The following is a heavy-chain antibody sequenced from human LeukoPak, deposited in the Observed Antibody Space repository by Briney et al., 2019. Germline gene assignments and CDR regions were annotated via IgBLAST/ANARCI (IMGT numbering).Heavy chain of an antibody. D-gene: IGHD3-22*01. CDR1: GGSISSYY. CDR3: ARLHYYDSSGYYGYFDY. J-gene: IGHJ4*02. V-gene: IGHV4-59*01. Sequence: SETLSLTCTVSGGSISSYYWSWIRQPPGKGLEWIGYIYYSGSTNYNPSLKSRVTISVDTSKNQFPLKLSSVTAADTAVYYCARLHYYDSSGYYGYFDYWGQGTLVTVSS. CDR2: IYYSGST.